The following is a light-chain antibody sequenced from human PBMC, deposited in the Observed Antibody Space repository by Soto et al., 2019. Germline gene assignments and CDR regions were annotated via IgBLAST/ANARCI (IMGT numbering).Light chain of an antibody. CDR1: QYVSRND. J-gene: IGKJ3*01. V-gene: IGKV3-20*01. CDR3: QQYGTSRVT. CDR2: STS. Sequence: EIVLTQSPGTLSLSPGERATLSCRASQYVSRNDLGWYQQKPGQAPRLLIFSTSSRATGISDRFSGSGSETDFTLTISRLDPEDSAVYYCQQYGTSRVTFGPGTKVDI.